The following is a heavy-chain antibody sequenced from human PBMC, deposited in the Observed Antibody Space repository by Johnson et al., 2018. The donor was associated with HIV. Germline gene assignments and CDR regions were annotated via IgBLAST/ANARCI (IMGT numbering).Heavy chain of an antibody. CDR3: ARACRDGDTCDAFDI. CDR2: IRYDGSNK. CDR1: GFTFSDYG. Sequence: QVQLVESGGGVVQPGGSLRLSCAASGFTFSDYGMHWVRQAPGKGLEWVAFIRYDGSNKYYADSVKGRFTLSRDNSKNTLYLQMSSLRVEDTAVYYCARACRDGDTCDAFDIWGQGTMVTVSS. J-gene: IGHJ3*02. D-gene: IGHD5-24*01. V-gene: IGHV3-30*02.